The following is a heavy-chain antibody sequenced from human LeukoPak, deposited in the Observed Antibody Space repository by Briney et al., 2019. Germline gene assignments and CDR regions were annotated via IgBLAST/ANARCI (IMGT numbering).Heavy chain of an antibody. Sequence: SETLSLTCAVYGGSFSGYYWSWIRQPPGKGLEWIGEINHSGSTNYNPSLKSRVTISVDTSKNQCSLKLSSVTAADTAVYYCARGHYGSGRSWFDPWGQGTLVTVSS. CDR3: ARGHYGSGRSWFDP. CDR2: INHSGST. D-gene: IGHD3-10*01. CDR1: GGSFSGYY. V-gene: IGHV4-34*01. J-gene: IGHJ5*02.